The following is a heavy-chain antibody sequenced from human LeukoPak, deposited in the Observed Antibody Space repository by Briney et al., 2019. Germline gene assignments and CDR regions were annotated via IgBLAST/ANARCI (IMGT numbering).Heavy chain of an antibody. V-gene: IGHV3-9*01. J-gene: IGHJ3*02. CDR2: ISWNSGSI. CDR3: AKSPIRGWYGSAFDI. Sequence: SGGSLRLSCAASGFTFDDYAMHWVRQAPGKGLEWVSSISWNSGSIGYADSVKGRFTISRDNAKNSLYLQMNSLRAEDTALYYCAKSPIRGWYGSAFDIWGQGTMVTVSS. D-gene: IGHD6-19*01. CDR1: GFTFDDYA.